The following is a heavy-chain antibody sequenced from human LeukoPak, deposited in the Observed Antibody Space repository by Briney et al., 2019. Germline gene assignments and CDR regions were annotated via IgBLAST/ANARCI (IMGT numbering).Heavy chain of an antibody. CDR2: INPNSGGT. J-gene: IGHJ4*02. D-gene: IGHD6-19*01. V-gene: IGHV1-2*02. Sequence: GASVKVSCKASGGSFYSYPIAWVRQAPGQGLEWMGWINPNSGGTNYAQKFQGRVTMTRDTSISTAYMELSRLRSDDTAVYYCARHSSGWYGGFDYWGQGTLVTVSS. CDR3: ARHSSGWYGGFDY. CDR1: GGSFYSYP.